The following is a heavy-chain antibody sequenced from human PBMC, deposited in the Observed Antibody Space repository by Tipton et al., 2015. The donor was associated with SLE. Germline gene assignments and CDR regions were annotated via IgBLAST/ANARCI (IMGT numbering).Heavy chain of an antibody. J-gene: IGHJ5*02. CDR3: AGPTFGVVRDDP. Sequence: TLSLTCAVYGGSFSGYYWSWIRQPPGKGLEWIGEINHSGSTNYNPSLKSRVTISVDTSKNQFSLKLSSVTAADTAVYYCAGPTFGVVRDDPWGQGTLVTVSS. CDR2: INHSGST. D-gene: IGHD3-3*01. CDR1: GGSFSGYY. V-gene: IGHV4-34*01.